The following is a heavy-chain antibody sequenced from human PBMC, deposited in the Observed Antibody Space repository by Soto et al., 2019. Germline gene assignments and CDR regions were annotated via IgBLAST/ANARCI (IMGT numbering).Heavy chain of an antibody. CDR1: GGSISSGGYS. Sequence: QLQLQESGSGLVKPSQTLSLTCAVSGGSISSGGYSWSWIRQPPGKGLEWIGYIYHSGSTYYNPSLKRRVTISVDRSKNQFSLKLSSVTAADTAVYYCARASSGYYGDAFDIWGQGTMVTVSS. J-gene: IGHJ3*02. CDR3: ARASSGYYGDAFDI. V-gene: IGHV4-30-2*01. D-gene: IGHD3-22*01. CDR2: IYHSGST.